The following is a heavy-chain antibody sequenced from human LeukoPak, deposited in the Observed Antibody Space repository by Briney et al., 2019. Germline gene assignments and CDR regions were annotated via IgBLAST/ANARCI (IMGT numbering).Heavy chain of an antibody. J-gene: IGHJ3*02. CDR2: IYSGGST. CDR3: ARGGGAYCGGDCFRAFDI. D-gene: IGHD2-21*02. Sequence: GGSLRLSCAISGFTVSNNYMSWVRQPPGKGLEWVSVIYSGGSTYYADSVKGRFTISRDTSKNTLYLQMNSLRAEDTAVYYCARGGGAYCGGDCFRAFDIWGQGTMVTVSP. V-gene: IGHV3-53*01. CDR1: GFTVSNNY.